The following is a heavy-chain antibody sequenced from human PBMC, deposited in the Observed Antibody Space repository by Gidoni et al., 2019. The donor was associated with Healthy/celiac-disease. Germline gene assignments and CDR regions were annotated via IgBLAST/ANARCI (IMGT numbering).Heavy chain of an antibody. CDR1: GGSISSGSYY. D-gene: IGHD5-12*01. V-gene: IGHV4-61*02. CDR2: IYTSGST. CDR3: ARRGRWLQFGYFDL. Sequence: QVQLQSSGPGLVKPSQTLSLTCTVSGGSISSGSYYWSWIRQPAGKGLEWIGRIYTSGSTNYNPSLKSRVTISVDTSKNQFSLKLSSVTAADTAVYYCARRGRWLQFGYFDLWGRGTLVTVSS. J-gene: IGHJ2*01.